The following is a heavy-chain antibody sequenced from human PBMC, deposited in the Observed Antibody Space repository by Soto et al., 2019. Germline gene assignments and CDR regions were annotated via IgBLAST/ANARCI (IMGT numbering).Heavy chain of an antibody. CDR1: CGSIISYY. Sequence: SETHSHTSTVSCGSIISYYWSWILQPTGKGLEWIGYIYYSGSTNYNPSLKSRVTISVDTSKNQFSLKLSSVTAADTAVYYCAREVYGDYAPHFDYWGQGTLVTVSS. CDR2: IYYSGST. D-gene: IGHD4-17*01. J-gene: IGHJ4*02. CDR3: AREVYGDYAPHFDY. V-gene: IGHV4-59*01.